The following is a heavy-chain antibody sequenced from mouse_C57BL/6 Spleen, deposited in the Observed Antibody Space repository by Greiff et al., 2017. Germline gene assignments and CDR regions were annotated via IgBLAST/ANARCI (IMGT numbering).Heavy chain of an antibody. D-gene: IGHD1-1*01. J-gene: IGHJ2*01. CDR1: GYTFTDYN. CDR3: ARRALITTVVATFYYFDY. CDR2: INPNNGGT. Sequence: VQLQQSGPELVKPGASVKMSCKASGYTFTDYNMHWVKQSHGKSLEWIGYINPNNGGTSYNQKFKGKATLTVNKYSSTAYMELRSLTSEDSAVYYCARRALITTVVATFYYFDYWGQGTTLTVSS. V-gene: IGHV1-22*01.